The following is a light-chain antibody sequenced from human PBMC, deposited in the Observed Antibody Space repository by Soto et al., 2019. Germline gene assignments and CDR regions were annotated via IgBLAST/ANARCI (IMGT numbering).Light chain of an antibody. J-gene: IGKJ1*01. V-gene: IGKV3-20*01. Sequence: EIVLTQSPGTLSLSPGERATLSCRASQSISSSYLAWYQQKPGQAPRLLIYDASGRATGIPDRFSGSGSGTDFTLTFSRLEPEDFAVYYCQQYYTSPWTFGQGTKVDIK. CDR2: DAS. CDR3: QQYYTSPWT. CDR1: QSISSSY.